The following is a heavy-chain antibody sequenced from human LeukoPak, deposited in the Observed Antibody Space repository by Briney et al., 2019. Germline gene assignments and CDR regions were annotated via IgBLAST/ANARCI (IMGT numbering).Heavy chain of an antibody. D-gene: IGHD2-21*01. CDR2: INSDGSST. CDR3: ARYVHITRYYYSGMHV. Sequence: GGSLRLSCAVSGFTFSSYWMHWVRQAPGQGLVWVSRINSDGSSTNYADSVKGRFTISRDNAKNTLYLQMNSLRAEDAAVYYCARYVHITRYYYSGMHVWGQGTTVTVSS. CDR1: GFTFSSYW. V-gene: IGHV3-74*01. J-gene: IGHJ6*02.